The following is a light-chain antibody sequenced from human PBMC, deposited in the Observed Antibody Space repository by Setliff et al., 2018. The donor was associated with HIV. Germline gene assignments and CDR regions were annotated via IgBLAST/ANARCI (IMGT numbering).Light chain of an antibody. CDR2: EVS. V-gene: IGLV2-8*01. CDR3: ISYAGCKVRPV. CDR1: SNDIGGYNY. Sequence: QSVLTQPPSASGSPGQSVTISCTGTSNDIGGYNYVSWYQQHPGKAPKLMIYEVSKRPSGVPARFSGSKSGNTASLTVSGLQAEDEADYYCISYAGCKVRPVFGTGTKVTVL. J-gene: IGLJ1*01.